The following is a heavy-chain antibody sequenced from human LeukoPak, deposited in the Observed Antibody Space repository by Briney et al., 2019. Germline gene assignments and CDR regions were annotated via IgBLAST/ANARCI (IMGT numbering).Heavy chain of an antibody. CDR1: GFTFSEYY. D-gene: IGHD3-22*01. CDR3: TRDGDDNCGYYRFYFVY. CDR2: ISSSGSTI. V-gene: IGHV3-11*04. J-gene: IGHJ4*02. Sequence: GGSLRLSCAASGFTFSEYYMSWLRQAARKGVEWVSYISSSGSTIYYAHSVKDRLTLSRDNANNSLYLQMNSLRAEDTAGYYCTRDGDDNCGYYRFYFVYWGQGTLVTVSS.